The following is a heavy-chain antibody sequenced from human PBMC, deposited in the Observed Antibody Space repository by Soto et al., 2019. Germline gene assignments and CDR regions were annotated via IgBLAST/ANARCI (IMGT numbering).Heavy chain of an antibody. CDR3: ARDVMTSVTEDY. Sequence: QVPLMESGGGVVQSGRSLRLSCAASGFTFSSFVMHWVRQAPGKGLEWVAMISYDGSNKNYADSVKGRFTISRDNSKNTLYLQMNSLRAEDTAKYFCARDVMTSVTEDYWGQGTLVTVSS. J-gene: IGHJ4*02. V-gene: IGHV3-30-3*01. D-gene: IGHD4-17*01. CDR1: GFTFSSFV. CDR2: ISYDGSNK.